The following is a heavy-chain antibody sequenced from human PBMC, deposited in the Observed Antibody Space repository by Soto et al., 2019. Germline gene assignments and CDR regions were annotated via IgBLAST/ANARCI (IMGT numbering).Heavy chain of an antibody. CDR3: ARALGATDAFGI. Sequence: SETLSLTCTVSGGSISSYYWSWIRQPPGKGLEWIGYIYYSGSTNYNPSLKSRVTISVDTSKNQFSLKLSSVTAADTAVYYCARALGATDAFGIWGQGTMVTVSS. CDR1: GGSISSYY. J-gene: IGHJ3*02. V-gene: IGHV4-59*01. CDR2: IYYSGST. D-gene: IGHD5-12*01.